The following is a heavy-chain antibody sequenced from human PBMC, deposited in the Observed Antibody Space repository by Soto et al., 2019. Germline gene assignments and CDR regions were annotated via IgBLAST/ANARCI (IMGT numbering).Heavy chain of an antibody. CDR2: ISYDGSNK. D-gene: IGHD3-22*01. Sequence: PGGSLRLSCAASGFTFSSYGMHWVRQAPGKGLEWVAVISYDGSNKYYADSVKGRFTISRDNSKNTLYLQMNSLRAEDTAVYYCAKAKNYYDSSGHYFDYWGQGTLVTVSS. V-gene: IGHV3-30*18. CDR1: GFTFSSYG. CDR3: AKAKNYYDSSGHYFDY. J-gene: IGHJ4*02.